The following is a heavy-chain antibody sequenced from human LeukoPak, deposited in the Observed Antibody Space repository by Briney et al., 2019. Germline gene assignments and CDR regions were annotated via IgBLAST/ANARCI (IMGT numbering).Heavy chain of an antibody. Sequence: PGGSLRLSCAVSGFTFSSYVMSWVRQAPGKGLEWASAISGSGVTTYFADSVKGRFTISRDNSKNTLYLQMNSLRAEDTAVYYCAKNVREADWYYYYMDVWGKGTTVTVSS. D-gene: IGHD3-9*01. CDR3: AKNVREADWYYYYMDV. CDR2: ISGSGVTT. CDR1: GFTFSSYV. V-gene: IGHV3-23*01. J-gene: IGHJ6*03.